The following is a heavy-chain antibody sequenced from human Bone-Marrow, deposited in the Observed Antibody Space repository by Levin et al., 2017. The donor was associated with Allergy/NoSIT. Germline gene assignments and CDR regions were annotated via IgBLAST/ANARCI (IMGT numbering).Heavy chain of an antibody. V-gene: IGHV4-39*01. CDR2: IYYSGST. CDR3: ARKGPYCGGDCYVNDAFDS. J-gene: IGHJ3*02. Sequence: PSETLSLTCTVSGGSISSSSYYWGWIRQPPGKGLEWIGSIYYSGSTYYNPSLKSRVTISVDTSKNQFSLKLSSVTAADTAVYYCARKGPYCGGDCYVNDAFDSWGQGTMVTVSS. D-gene: IGHD2-21*02. CDR1: GGSISSSSYY.